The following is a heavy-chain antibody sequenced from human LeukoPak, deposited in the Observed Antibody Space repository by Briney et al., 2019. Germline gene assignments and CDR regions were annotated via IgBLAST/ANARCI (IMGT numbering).Heavy chain of an antibody. CDR2: IIPIFGTA. J-gene: IGHJ3*02. V-gene: IGHV1-69*05. CDR3: ARDWKSAFDI. D-gene: IGHD1-1*01. Sequence: SVKVSCKASGGTFSSYAISWVRQAPGQGLEWMGGIIPIFGTANYAQKFQGRVTITTDESTSTAYMELSSLRPEDTAVYYCARDWKSAFDIGGQGTMVTVSS. CDR1: GGTFSSYA.